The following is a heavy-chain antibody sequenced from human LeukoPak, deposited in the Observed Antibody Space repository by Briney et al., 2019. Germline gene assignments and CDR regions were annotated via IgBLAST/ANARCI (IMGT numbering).Heavy chain of an antibody. D-gene: IGHD3-10*01. J-gene: IGHJ3*02. Sequence: GGSLRLSRAASGFTFSSYAMSWVRQAPGKGLEWVSAISGSGGSTYYADSVKGRFTISRDNSKNTLYLQMNSLRAEDTAVYYCAKDREGYYYGSGGPQDAFDIWGQGTMVTVSS. CDR3: AKDREGYYYGSGGPQDAFDI. V-gene: IGHV3-23*01. CDR1: GFTFSSYA. CDR2: ISGSGGST.